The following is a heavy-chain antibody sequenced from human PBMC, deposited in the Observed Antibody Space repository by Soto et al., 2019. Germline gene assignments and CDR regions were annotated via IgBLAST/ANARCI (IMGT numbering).Heavy chain of an antibody. Sequence: QVQLQASGPGLVKPSQTLSLTCTVSGGSISSGGYYWSWIRQHPGKGLEWIGYIYYSGSTYYNPSLKSRVTISVDTSKNQFSLKLSSVTAADTAVYYCARGYDSSGYPIDYWGQGTLVTVSS. V-gene: IGHV4-31*03. CDR1: GGSISSGGYY. D-gene: IGHD3-22*01. J-gene: IGHJ4*02. CDR3: ARGYDSSGYPIDY. CDR2: IYYSGST.